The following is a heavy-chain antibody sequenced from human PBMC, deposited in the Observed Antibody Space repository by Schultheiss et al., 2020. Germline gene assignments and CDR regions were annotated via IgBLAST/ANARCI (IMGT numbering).Heavy chain of an antibody. J-gene: IGHJ3*02. CDR3: ARPKYSSVWPPLAFDI. V-gene: IGHV3-30*03. CDR1: GFTFSDYG. D-gene: IGHD6-19*01. Sequence: GESLKISCAASGFTFSDYGMHWVRQAPGKGLEWVAVISYDGSNKYYADSVKGRFTISRDNSKNTLYLQMNSLRAEDTAVYYCARPKYSSVWPPLAFDIWGQGRMVTVSS. CDR2: ISYDGSNK.